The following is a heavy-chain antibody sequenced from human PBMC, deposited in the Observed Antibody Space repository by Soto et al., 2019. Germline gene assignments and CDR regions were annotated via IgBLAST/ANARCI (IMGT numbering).Heavy chain of an antibody. J-gene: IGHJ6*02. CDR1: GGTFSSHA. D-gene: IGHD6-13*01. CDR2: IIPIFGTA. V-gene: IGHV1-69*01. CDR3: ARASGIAAAGDYYYGMDV. Sequence: QVQLVQSGAEVKKPGSSVKVSCKASGGTFSSHAISWVRQAPGQGLEWMGGIIPIFGTANYAQKFQGRVTITADESTSTAYMELSSLRSEDTAVYYCARASGIAAAGDYYYGMDVWGQGTTVTVSS.